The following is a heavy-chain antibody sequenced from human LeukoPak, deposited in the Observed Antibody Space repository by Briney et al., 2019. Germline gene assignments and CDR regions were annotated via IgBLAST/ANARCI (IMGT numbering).Heavy chain of an antibody. CDR2: IKSDGSIT. V-gene: IGHV3-74*01. J-gene: IGHJ3*01. CDR1: GFTFSGYW. Sequence: GGSLRLSCAASGFTFSGYWMHWVRQAPGKGLVWVSCIKSDGSITRYADSVKGRFTISRDNAKNTLYLQMNGLSAEDTAVYYCTRDFHYGGFDLWGQGTMVTVSS. D-gene: IGHD3-10*01. CDR3: TRDFHYGGFDL.